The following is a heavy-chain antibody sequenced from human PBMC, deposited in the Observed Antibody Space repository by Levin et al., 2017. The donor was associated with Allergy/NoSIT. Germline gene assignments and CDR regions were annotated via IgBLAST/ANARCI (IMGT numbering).Heavy chain of an antibody. Sequence: AGGSLRLSCAVYGGSFSGYYWSWIRQPPGKGLEWIGEINHSGSTNYNPSLKSRVTISVDTSKNQFSLKLSSVTAADTAVYYCARGNVHYIWGSYRVTYFDYWGQGTLVTVSS. CDR3: ARGNVHYIWGSYRVTYFDY. D-gene: IGHD3-16*02. J-gene: IGHJ4*02. CDR1: GGSFSGYY. CDR2: INHSGST. V-gene: IGHV4-34*01.